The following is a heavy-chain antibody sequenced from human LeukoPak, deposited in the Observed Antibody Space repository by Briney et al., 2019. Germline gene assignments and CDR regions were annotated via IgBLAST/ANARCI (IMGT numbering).Heavy chain of an antibody. J-gene: IGHJ6*02. CDR1: GFTFSSYA. CDR2: ISYDGRNK. V-gene: IGHV3-30*01. Sequence: GRPLRLSCAASGFTFSSYAMHWVRQAPGKGLEWVAVISYDGRNKYYADSVKGRFTISRDNSKNTLYLQMNSLRAEDTAVYYCARDLPAAKNYYYGMDVWGQGTTVTVSS. D-gene: IGHD2-2*01. CDR3: ARDLPAAKNYYYGMDV.